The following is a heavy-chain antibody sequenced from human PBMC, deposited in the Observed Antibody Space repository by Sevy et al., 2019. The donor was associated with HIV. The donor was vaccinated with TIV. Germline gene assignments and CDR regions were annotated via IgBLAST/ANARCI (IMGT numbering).Heavy chain of an antibody. Sequence: GGSLRLSCAASGFTFSSYAMHWVRQAPGKGLEWVAVISYDGSNKYYADSGKGRLTISRDNSKSTLYLQMNSLRAEDTAVYYCARDPLYSSSWYGYYYYYMDVWGKGTTVTVSS. D-gene: IGHD6-13*01. V-gene: IGHV3-30-3*01. CDR1: GFTFSSYA. J-gene: IGHJ6*03. CDR3: ARDPLYSSSWYGYYYYYMDV. CDR2: ISYDGSNK.